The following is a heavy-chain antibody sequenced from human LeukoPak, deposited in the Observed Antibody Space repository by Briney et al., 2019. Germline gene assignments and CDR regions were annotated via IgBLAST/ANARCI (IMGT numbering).Heavy chain of an antibody. D-gene: IGHD1-1*01. Sequence: SETLSLTCTVSGGSISSSSYYWGWIRQPPGKGLEWIGSIYYSGSTYYNPSLKSRVTISVDTSKNQFSLKLSSVTAADTAVYYCARERPPSDYWGQGTLVTVSS. CDR2: IYYSGST. CDR3: ARERPPSDY. J-gene: IGHJ4*02. V-gene: IGHV4-39*01. CDR1: GGSISSSSYY.